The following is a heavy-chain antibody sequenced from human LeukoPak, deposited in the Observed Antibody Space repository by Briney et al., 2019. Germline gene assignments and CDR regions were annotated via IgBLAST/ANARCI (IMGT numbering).Heavy chain of an antibody. D-gene: IGHD5-18*01. J-gene: IGHJ4*02. CDR3: GRDRVGGRGYSLDY. CDR2: IISRGSTI. Sequence: GGSLRLSCAASGFTFSSYEMNWVRQAPGEGLEWVTYIISRGSTIYYADYVKGRFTVSRDNAKNSLYLQMNNLRAEDTALYYCGRDRVGGRGYSLDYLGQGTLVTVSS. V-gene: IGHV3-48*03. CDR1: GFTFSSYE.